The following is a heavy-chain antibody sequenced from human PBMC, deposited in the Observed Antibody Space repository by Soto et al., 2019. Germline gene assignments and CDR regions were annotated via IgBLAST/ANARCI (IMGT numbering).Heavy chain of an antibody. CDR1: GGIFSNFA. Sequence: QMQLVQSGAEVKKPGSSVKVSCKASGGIFSNFAFNWMRQAPGQGLEWMGGIIPTLGTPHYAQKFLGRVTITADESTRTVYMEMSSLTVEDTAVYYCARVGLGAYDYWGQGTLVIVSS. J-gene: IGHJ4*02. CDR2: IIPTLGTP. D-gene: IGHD6-19*01. V-gene: IGHV1-69*01. CDR3: ARVGLGAYDY.